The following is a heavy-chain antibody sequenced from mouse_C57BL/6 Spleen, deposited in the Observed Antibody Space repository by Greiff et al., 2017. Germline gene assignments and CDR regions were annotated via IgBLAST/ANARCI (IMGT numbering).Heavy chain of an antibody. D-gene: IGHD1-1*01. CDR1: GFNIKDYY. CDR2: IDPEDGDT. J-gene: IGHJ3*01. V-gene: IGHV14-1*01. Sequence: VQLQQSGAELVRPGASVKLSCTASGFNIKDYYMHWVKQRPEQGLEWIGRIDPEDGDTEYAPKFQGKATMTADPSSNTAYLQLRSLTSEDTAVYYCTKAHYYYGSSCAYWGQGTLVTVSA. CDR3: TKAHYYYGSSCAY.